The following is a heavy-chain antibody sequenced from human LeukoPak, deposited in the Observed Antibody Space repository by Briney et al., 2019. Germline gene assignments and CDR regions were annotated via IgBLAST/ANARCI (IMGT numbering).Heavy chain of an antibody. CDR1: GFTVSSNY. D-gene: IGHD2-2*01. V-gene: IGHV3-53*01. J-gene: IGHJ3*02. CDR3: ARGKVPAAYDAFDI. Sequence: GGSLRLSCAASGFTVSSNYMNWVRRAPGKGLEWVSVIYSGGNTYYADSVKGRFTISRDNSKNTLYLQMNSLRAEDTAVYYCARGKVPAAYDAFDIWGQGTMVTVSS. CDR2: IYSGGNT.